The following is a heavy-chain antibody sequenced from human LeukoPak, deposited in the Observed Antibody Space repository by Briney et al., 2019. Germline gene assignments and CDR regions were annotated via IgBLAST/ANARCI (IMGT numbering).Heavy chain of an antibody. CDR3: AKGPSARWIPTWFDP. Sequence: GGSLRLSCAASGFTFSFYGMHWVRQAPGKGLEWVAVISFDGSNKYYAESVKGRFTISRDNSKNTLYLQMNTLRAEDTAVYYCAKGPSARWIPTWFDPWGQGTLVTVSS. J-gene: IGHJ5*02. V-gene: IGHV3-30*18. D-gene: IGHD4-23*01. CDR1: GFTFSFYG. CDR2: ISFDGSNK.